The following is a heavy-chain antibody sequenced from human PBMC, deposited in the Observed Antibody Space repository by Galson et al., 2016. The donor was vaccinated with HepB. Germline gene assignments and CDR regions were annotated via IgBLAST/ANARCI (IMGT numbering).Heavy chain of an antibody. V-gene: IGHV4-39*01. J-gene: IGHJ3*02. CDR2: IPNSGNS. CDR3: ARHVAYDILNGYSAVDAFDI. Sequence: SETLSLTCTVSGDSISSTSHYWGWIRQPPGKGLEWIASIPNSGNSYYNPSLKSRVTISVDTSKNQFSLKFSSVSAADTAVYYCARHVAYDILNGYSAVDAFDIWGQGTMITVSS. D-gene: IGHD3-9*01. CDR1: GDSISSTSHY.